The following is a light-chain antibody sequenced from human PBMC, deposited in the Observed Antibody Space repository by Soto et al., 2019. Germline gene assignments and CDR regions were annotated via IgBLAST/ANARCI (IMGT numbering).Light chain of an antibody. CDR3: QHNKDQGT. CDR2: GAS. J-gene: IGKJ1*01. Sequence: EMVMTQSPATLSVSPGERATLSCRASQTVSISLAWYQQKPGQAPRLLIYGASNRATGVPDRFSGSGSGTEFPSPTRSRHFEDFAGFFVQHNKDQGTFGQGT. V-gene: IGKV3D-15*01. CDR1: QTVSIS.